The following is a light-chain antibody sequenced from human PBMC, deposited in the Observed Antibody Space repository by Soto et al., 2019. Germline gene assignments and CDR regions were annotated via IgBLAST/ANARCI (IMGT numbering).Light chain of an antibody. CDR1: QSVSSNY. Sequence: EVMLTQSPGTLSLSPGERATLSCRASQSVSSNYLAWYQQKSGQAPRLLIYGASNRATGIPDRLSGSGSGTDFTLTIMRLEPEDFAVYYGQQYDTSPRTFGQGNKVEFK. CDR2: GAS. CDR3: QQYDTSPRT. J-gene: IGKJ1*01. V-gene: IGKV3-20*01.